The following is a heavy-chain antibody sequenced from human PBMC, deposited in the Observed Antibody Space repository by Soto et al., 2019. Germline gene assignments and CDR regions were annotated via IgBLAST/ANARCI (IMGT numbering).Heavy chain of an antibody. Sequence: SETLSLTCTVSGGSISSYYWSWIRQPPGKGLEWIGYIYYSGSTNYNTSLKSRVTISVDTSKNQFSLKLSSVTAADTAVYYCARGVDILTGYYYDYWGQGTLGTVSS. CDR2: IYYSGST. J-gene: IGHJ4*02. CDR3: ARGVDILTGYYYDY. V-gene: IGHV4-59*01. CDR1: GGSISSYY. D-gene: IGHD3-9*01.